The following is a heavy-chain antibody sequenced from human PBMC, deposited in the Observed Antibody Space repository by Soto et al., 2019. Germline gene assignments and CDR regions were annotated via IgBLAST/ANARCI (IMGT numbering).Heavy chain of an antibody. CDR2: ITGNEGST. V-gene: IGHV3-64D*06. D-gene: IGHD3-22*01. Sequence: GGSLRLSCSASGFTLSSYAMHWVRQAPGKGLEYVSAITGNEGSTYYADSVKGRFAISRDNSRNTLYLQMRSLRAEDTAVYYCVTASFSYYYDSGGSPTWGQGTLVTVSS. CDR3: VTASFSYYYDSGGSPT. J-gene: IGHJ5*02. CDR1: GFTLSSYA.